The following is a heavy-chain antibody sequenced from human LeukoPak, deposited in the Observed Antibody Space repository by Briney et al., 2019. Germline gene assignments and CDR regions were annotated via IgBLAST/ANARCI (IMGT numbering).Heavy chain of an antibody. V-gene: IGHV1-69*05. CDR1: GGTFSSYA. CDR3: ARDRPGIGSEFDY. CDR2: VIPIFGTA. D-gene: IGHD1-14*01. Sequence: SVKVSCKASGGTFSSYAISWVRQAPGQGLERVGGVIPIFGTANYAQKFQGRVTITTDEYTSTAYMELSSLRSEDMAVYYCARDRPGIGSEFDYWGEGPLVTVS. J-gene: IGHJ4*02.